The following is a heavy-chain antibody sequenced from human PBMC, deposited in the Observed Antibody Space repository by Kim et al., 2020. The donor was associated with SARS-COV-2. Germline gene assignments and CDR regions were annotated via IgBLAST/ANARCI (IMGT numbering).Heavy chain of an antibody. J-gene: IGHJ4*02. CDR3: ASPGPFFDY. CDR2: GST. V-gene: IGHV4-4*02. Sequence: GSTNYNPSLKSRVTISVDKSKNQFSLKLSSVTAADTAVYYCASPGPFFDYWGQGTLVTVSS.